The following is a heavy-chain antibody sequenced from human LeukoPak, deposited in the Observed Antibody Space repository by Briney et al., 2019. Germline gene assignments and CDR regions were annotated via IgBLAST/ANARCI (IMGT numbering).Heavy chain of an antibody. CDR2: FDPEDGET. J-gene: IGHJ5*02. CDR1: GYTLTELS. V-gene: IGHV1-24*01. D-gene: IGHD3-9*01. CDR3: AKTGQYFDWLLGWFDP. Sequence: ASVTVSCKVSGYTLTELSMHWVRQAPGKGREWMGGFDPEDGETIYAQKFQGRVTMTEDTSTDTAYMELSSLRSEDTAVYYCAKTGQYFDWLLGWFDPWGQGTLVTVSS.